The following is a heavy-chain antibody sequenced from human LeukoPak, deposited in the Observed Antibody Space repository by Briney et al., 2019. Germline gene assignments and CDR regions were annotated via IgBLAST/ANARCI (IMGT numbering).Heavy chain of an antibody. J-gene: IGHJ6*03. CDR1: GGSISGYH. CDR3: ARVPRSYYYYYYMDV. CDR2: IYYSGSS. V-gene: IGHV4-59*01. Sequence: SESLSLTCNVSGGSISGYHWSWIRQPPGKGLEWLGYIYYSGSSNYNPSLKSRVTMSADTSKNQFSLKLSSVTAADTAVYYCARVPRSYYYYYYMDVWGKGTTVTVSS.